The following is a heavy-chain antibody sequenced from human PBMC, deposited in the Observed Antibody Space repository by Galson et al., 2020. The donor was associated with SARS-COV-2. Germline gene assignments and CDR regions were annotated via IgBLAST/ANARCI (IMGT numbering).Heavy chain of an antibody. J-gene: IGHJ4*02. Sequence: GGSLRLSCAASGFTFDDYAMHWVRQAPGKGLEWVSGISWNSGSIGYADSVKGRFTISRDNAKNSLYLQMNSLRAEDTALYYCAKLVYSGYPGDYWGQGTLVTVSS. V-gene: IGHV3-9*01. D-gene: IGHD5-12*01. CDR3: AKLVYSGYPGDY. CDR1: GFTFDDYA. CDR2: ISWNSGSI.